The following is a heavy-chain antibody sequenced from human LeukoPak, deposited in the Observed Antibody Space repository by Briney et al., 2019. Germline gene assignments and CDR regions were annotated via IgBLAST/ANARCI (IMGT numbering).Heavy chain of an antibody. Sequence: PSETLSLTCAVSGGSISSGGYSWSWIRQPPGKGLEWIVYIYHSGSTYYNPSLKSRVTISVDRSKNQFSLKLSSVTAADTAVYYCARAPYDYVWGSYRLDAFDIWGQGTMVTVSS. D-gene: IGHD3-16*02. CDR1: GGSISSGGYS. J-gene: IGHJ3*02. CDR2: IYHSGST. CDR3: ARAPYDYVWGSYRLDAFDI. V-gene: IGHV4-30-2*01.